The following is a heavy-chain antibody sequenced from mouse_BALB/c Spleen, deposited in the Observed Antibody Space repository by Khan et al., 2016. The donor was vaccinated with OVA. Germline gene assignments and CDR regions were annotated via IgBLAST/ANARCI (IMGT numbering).Heavy chain of an antibody. CDR2: INPSNGYT. D-gene: IGHD2-14*01. CDR1: GYTFTSYT. Sequence: QVQLKESGAELARPGASVKMSCKASGYTFTSYTIHWIKKRPGQGLEWIGYINPSNGYTNYNQKLKDKATLTTDKSSTTAYLQLSSLTSDDSAVYNCVRDGAYHRNDDWFAYWGQGTLVTVSA. J-gene: IGHJ3*01. V-gene: IGHV1-4*01. CDR3: VRDGAYHRNDDWFAY.